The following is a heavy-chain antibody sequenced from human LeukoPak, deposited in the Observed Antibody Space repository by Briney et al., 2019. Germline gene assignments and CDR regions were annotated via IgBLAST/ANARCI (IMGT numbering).Heavy chain of an antibody. CDR2: IYYSGST. Sequence: PSETLSLTCTVSGDSVSSSSYYWGWIRQPPGKGLEWIGSIYYSGSTNYNPSLKSRVTISIDTSKNQFSLKLSSVTAAETAIYYCARRIAVAGTNLPGAAFDIWGQGTMVTVSS. V-gene: IGHV4-39*01. CDR3: ARRIAVAGTNLPGAAFDI. J-gene: IGHJ3*02. CDR1: GDSVSSSSYY. D-gene: IGHD6-19*01.